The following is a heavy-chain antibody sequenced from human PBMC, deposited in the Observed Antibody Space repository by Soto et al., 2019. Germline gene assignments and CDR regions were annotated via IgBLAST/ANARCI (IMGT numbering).Heavy chain of an antibody. CDR2: ITNKVESYTA. J-gene: IGHJ6*01. CDR1: GFTFSDHY. CDR3: TTKLDTRGWHHHGLDV. Sequence: EVKLVESGGGLVRPGGSLSLSGVASGFTFSDHYMGCVRQSPGKGREWVGRITNKVESYTAQYAASVRGRFTIPREDSKNSLYPKLNSRQPWDTAGYCCTTKLDTRGWHHHGLDVWWQGNRVIVSP. V-gene: IGHV3-72*01. D-gene: IGHD6-19*01.